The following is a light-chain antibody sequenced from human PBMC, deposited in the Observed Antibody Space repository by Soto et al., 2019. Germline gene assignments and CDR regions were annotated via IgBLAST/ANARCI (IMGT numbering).Light chain of an antibody. V-gene: IGLV2-14*01. J-gene: IGLJ1*01. CDR2: EVT. CDR1: SSDVGAYNY. CDR3: SSYTSNSNPYV. Sequence: QSALTQPPSASGSPGQSVTISCTGTSSDVGAYNYVSWYQQHPGRAPKLMISEVTNRPSGVSSRFSGSKSGNTASLTISGLQADDEADYYCSSYTSNSNPYVFGTGTKLTVL.